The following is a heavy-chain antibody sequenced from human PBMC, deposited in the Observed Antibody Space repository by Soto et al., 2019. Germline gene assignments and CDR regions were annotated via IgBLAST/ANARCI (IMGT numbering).Heavy chain of an antibody. Sequence: QVQLVQSGAEVRKPGASVKVSCKASGYTFTTYGISWVRQAPGQGLEWMGWISGYNGHTKYAQKFQGRVTMTTDTSTSPVDMDLRSLRSDDTAVYYCAREGEMPYYYYGLDVWGQGTTVTVSS. CDR3: AREGEMPYYYYGLDV. V-gene: IGHV1-18*01. D-gene: IGHD3-16*01. CDR2: ISGYNGHT. J-gene: IGHJ6*02. CDR1: GYTFTTYG.